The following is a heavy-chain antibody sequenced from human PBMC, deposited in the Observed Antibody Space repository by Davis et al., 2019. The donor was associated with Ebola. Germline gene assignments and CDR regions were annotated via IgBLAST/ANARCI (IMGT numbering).Heavy chain of an antibody. CDR1: GYSINTYH. Sequence: MPSETLSLTCTVSGYSINTYHWNWIRQTPGKGLEWIGHIYYTGSTDYNPSLASRVTLSMDTSKNQFSLKLTSVTAADTAVYYCASPRRTATVNDAFDIWGQGTMVTVSS. CDR3: ASPRRTATVNDAFDI. D-gene: IGHD6-13*01. J-gene: IGHJ3*02. CDR2: IYYTGST. V-gene: IGHV4-59*08.